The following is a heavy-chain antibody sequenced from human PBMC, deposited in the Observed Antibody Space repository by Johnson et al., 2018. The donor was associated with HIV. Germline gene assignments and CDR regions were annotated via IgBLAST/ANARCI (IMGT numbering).Heavy chain of an antibody. CDR2: IKSKSDGGTT. CDR3: TAHYRNAFDI. Sequence: VQLVESGGGVVQPGRSLRLSCAASGFILSNYGMHWVRQSPGKGLEWVGRIKSKSDGGTTDYAAPVKGRFIISRDDSKNTLFLQMNSLKTEDTALYYCTAHYRNAFDIWGQGTMVTVSS. V-gene: IGHV3-15*01. D-gene: IGHD1-26*01. J-gene: IGHJ3*02. CDR1: GFILSNYG.